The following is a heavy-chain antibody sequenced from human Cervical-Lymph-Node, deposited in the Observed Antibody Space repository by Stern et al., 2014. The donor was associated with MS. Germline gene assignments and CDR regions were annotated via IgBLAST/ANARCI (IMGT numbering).Heavy chain of an antibody. CDR1: GGTVSSYA. J-gene: IGHJ4*02. CDR2: IIPIFGTT. CDR3: ATGADATYYFDL. D-gene: IGHD1-26*01. V-gene: IGHV1-69*01. Sequence: QVQLVQSGAEVKRPGSSVKVSCRASGGTVSSYAINWVRQAPGQGLEWRGGIIPIFGTTNYAQKFQGRVTIIADESTNTAYMELSRLKSEDTAVYYCATGADATYYFDLWGQGTLVTVSS.